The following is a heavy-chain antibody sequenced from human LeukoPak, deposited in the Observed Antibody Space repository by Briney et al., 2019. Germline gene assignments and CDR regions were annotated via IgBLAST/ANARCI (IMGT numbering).Heavy chain of an antibody. Sequence: PWETLSLTCTVSGGSISSYYWSWIRQPAGKGLEWIGRIYISGSTNYNPSLKSRVTMSVDTSKNQFSLKLSSVTAADTAVYYCARDRGTWNDDGFDYWGQGTLVTVSS. V-gene: IGHV4-4*07. CDR1: GGSISSYY. CDR2: IYISGST. J-gene: IGHJ4*02. CDR3: ARDRGTWNDDGFDY. D-gene: IGHD1-1*01.